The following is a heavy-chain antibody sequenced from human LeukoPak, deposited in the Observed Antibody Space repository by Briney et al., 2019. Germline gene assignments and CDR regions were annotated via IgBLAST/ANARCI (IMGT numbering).Heavy chain of an antibody. CDR3: ATVKYDYGDPVGWFDP. V-gene: IGHV3-23*01. CDR2: ILSTGTT. Sequence: GGSLRLSCAASGFTFSSYAMSWVRQAPGKGLEWVSHILSTGTTYYADSVRGRFTISRDNSKNTLYLLMTSLRADDTAVYYCATVKYDYGDPVGWFDPWGQGTLVTVSS. D-gene: IGHD4-17*01. J-gene: IGHJ5*02. CDR1: GFTFSSYA.